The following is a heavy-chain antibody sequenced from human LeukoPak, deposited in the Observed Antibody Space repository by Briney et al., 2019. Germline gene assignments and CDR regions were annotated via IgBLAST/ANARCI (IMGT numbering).Heavy chain of an antibody. Sequence: VASVKVSCKASGYTFTGYYVHWVRQAPGQGLDWMGWINPNSGDTNYVQKLQGRVTMTTDTSTSTAYMELRSLRSDDTAVYYCARDREFGELSFLDYWGQGTLVTVSS. V-gene: IGHV1-2*02. CDR3: ARDREFGELSFLDY. D-gene: IGHD3-10*01. CDR1: GYTFTGYY. CDR2: INPNSGDT. J-gene: IGHJ4*02.